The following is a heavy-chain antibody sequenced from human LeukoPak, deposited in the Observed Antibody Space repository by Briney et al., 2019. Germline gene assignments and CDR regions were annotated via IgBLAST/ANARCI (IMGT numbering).Heavy chain of an antibody. CDR2: IYSGGST. Sequence: GGSLRLSCAASGFTVSSSYMSWVRQAPGKGLEWVLVIYSGGSTFYADSVKGRFTISRDNSKNTLHFQMNSLRAEDTAVYFCARGVSSSSPLLFDYWGQGTLVTVSS. J-gene: IGHJ4*02. CDR1: GFTVSSSY. D-gene: IGHD6-6*01. V-gene: IGHV3-53*01. CDR3: ARGVSSSSPLLFDY.